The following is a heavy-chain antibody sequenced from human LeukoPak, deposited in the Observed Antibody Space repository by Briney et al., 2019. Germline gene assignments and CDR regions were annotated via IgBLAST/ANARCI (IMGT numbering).Heavy chain of an antibody. J-gene: IGHJ4*02. V-gene: IGHV3-11*01. CDR3: ARTSRPRLRPIKY. CDR2: ISSSGSTI. CDR1: GFTVSSNY. Sequence: PGGSLRLSCAASGFTVSSNYMSWIRQAPGKGLEWVSYISSSGSTIYYADSVKGRFTISRDNAKNSLYLQMNSLRAEDTAVYYCARTSRPRLRPIKYWGQGTLVTVSS. D-gene: IGHD4-17*01.